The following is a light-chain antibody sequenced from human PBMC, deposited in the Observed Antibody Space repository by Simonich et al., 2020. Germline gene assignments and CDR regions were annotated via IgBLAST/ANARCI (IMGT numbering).Light chain of an antibody. CDR1: SSDVGGYNY. J-gene: IGLJ3*02. V-gene: IGLV2-14*01. CDR2: YVS. Sequence: QSALTQPASVSGSPGQSITLSCTGTSSDVGGYNYVSWYKQHPGKAPKIMIYYVSKRPSGVSNRFSGSKSGNTASLTISGLQAEDEADYYCSSYTSSSTWVFGGGTKLTVL. CDR3: SSYTSSSTWV.